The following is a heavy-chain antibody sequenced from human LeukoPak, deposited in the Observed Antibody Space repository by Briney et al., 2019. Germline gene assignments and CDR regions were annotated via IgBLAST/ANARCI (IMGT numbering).Heavy chain of an antibody. CDR2: IYYSGST. CDR1: GGSISSSSYY. Sequence: SETLSLTCTVSGGSISSSSYYWGWIRQPPGKGLEWIGSIYYSGSTYYNPSLKSRVTISVDTSKNQFSLKLSSMTAADTAVYYCARVYSSSWYFYYYYMDVWGKGTTVTISS. D-gene: IGHD6-13*01. CDR3: ARVYSSSWYFYYYYMDV. J-gene: IGHJ6*03. V-gene: IGHV4-39*01.